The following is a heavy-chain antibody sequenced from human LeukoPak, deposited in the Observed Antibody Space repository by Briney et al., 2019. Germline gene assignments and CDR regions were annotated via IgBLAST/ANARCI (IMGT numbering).Heavy chain of an antibody. CDR1: GFTFSSYG. CDR2: IRYDGSNK. V-gene: IGHV3-30*02. Sequence: GGSLRLSCAAPGFTFSSYGMHWVRQAPGKGLEWVAFIRYDGSNKYYADSVKGRFTISRDNSKNTLYLQMNSLRAEDTAVYYCARDQYYVSGTYYNSSKGYFDYWGQGTLVTVSS. CDR3: ARDQYYVSGTYYNSSKGYFDY. D-gene: IGHD3-10*01. J-gene: IGHJ4*02.